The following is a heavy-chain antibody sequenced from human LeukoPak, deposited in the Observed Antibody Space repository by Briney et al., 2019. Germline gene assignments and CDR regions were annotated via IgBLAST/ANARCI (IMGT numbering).Heavy chain of an antibody. V-gene: IGHV1-46*01. J-gene: IGHJ6*02. CDR1: GYTFTSYY. D-gene: IGHD6-19*01. CDR3: ASDPSIAVASVYYYYGMDV. Sequence: ASVKVSCKASGYTFTSYYMHWVRQAPGQGLEWMGIINPNGGSTSYAQKFQGRVTMTRDTSTSTVYMELSSLRSEDTAVYYCASDPSIAVASVYYYYGMDVWGQGTTVTVSS. CDR2: INPNGGST.